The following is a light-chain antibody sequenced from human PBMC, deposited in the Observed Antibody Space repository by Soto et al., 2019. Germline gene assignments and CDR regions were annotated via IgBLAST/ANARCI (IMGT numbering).Light chain of an antibody. J-gene: IGKJ4*01. CDR1: QTVAKNY. CDR3: QQFASAPLT. CDR2: VAS. V-gene: IGKV3-20*01. Sequence: EIVLTQSPGTLSLSPGERATLSCRASQTVAKNYLAWYQQQPGQAPRLLIYVASSRATGIPDRFSGSGSGTDFTLTINRLEPEDFAVYYCQQFASAPLTFGGGTKVEIK.